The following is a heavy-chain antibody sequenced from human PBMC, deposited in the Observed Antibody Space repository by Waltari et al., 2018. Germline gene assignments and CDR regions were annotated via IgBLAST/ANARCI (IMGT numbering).Heavy chain of an antibody. J-gene: IGHJ4*02. CDR1: AFTFDDYA. V-gene: IGHV3-43D*03. CDR2: ISWDGGST. D-gene: IGHD1-26*01. Sequence: EVQLVESGGVVVQPGGSLRLSCAASAFTFDDYAMHRVRQAPGKGLEWVSLISWDGGSTYYADSVKGRFTISRDNSKNSLYLQMNSLRAEDTALYYCAKDMGGATGGDYWGQGTLVTVSS. CDR3: AKDMGGATGGDY.